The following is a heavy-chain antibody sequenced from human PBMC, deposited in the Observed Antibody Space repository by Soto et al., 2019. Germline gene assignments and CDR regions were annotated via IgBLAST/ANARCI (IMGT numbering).Heavy chain of an antibody. CDR2: IGARGETT. V-gene: IGHV3-23*01. CDR3: AKGYVSIGFFVS. Sequence: EVQLLESGGGLVQPGGSLRLSCEASGFTFSSSAMSWVRQAPGKGLEWVSAIGARGETTYYADSVKGRFTISRDNSKNTLYLQMFSLRADDTALYYCAKGYVSIGFFVSWGQGTLVTVSS. J-gene: IGHJ4*02. CDR1: GFTFSSSA. D-gene: IGHD5-12*01.